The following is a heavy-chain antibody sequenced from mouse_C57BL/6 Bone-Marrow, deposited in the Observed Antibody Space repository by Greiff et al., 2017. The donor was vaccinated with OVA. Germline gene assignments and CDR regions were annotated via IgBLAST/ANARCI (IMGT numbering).Heavy chain of an antibody. Sequence: QVQLQQPGAELVKPGASVKMSCKASGYTFTSYWITWVKQRPGQGLEWIGDIYPGSGSTNYNEKFKSKATLTVDTSSSTAYMQLSSLTSEDSAVYYCARIYYDYDVNAMDYWGQGTSVTVSS. D-gene: IGHD2-4*01. CDR3: ARIYYDYDVNAMDY. J-gene: IGHJ4*01. CDR1: GYTFTSYW. CDR2: IYPGSGST. V-gene: IGHV1-55*01.